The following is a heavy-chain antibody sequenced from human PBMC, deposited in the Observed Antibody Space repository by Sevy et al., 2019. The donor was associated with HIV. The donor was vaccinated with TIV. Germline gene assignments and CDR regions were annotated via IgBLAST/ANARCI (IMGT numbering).Heavy chain of an antibody. D-gene: IGHD2-2*01. CDR1: GYRFTDYS. V-gene: IGHV1-2*06. CDR2: INPNSGGT. CDR3: ARGVMIPAEGHFEY. J-gene: IGHJ4*02. Sequence: ASVKVSCNASGYRFTDYSIIWVRQAPGQGLEWMGRINPNSGGTNYAQKFQGRVTMTRDTSVSTAYMELSRLTSDDTAVYYCARGVMIPAEGHFEYWGQGTLVTVSS.